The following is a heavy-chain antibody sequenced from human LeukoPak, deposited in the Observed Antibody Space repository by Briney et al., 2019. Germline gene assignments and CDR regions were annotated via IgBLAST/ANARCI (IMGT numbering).Heavy chain of an antibody. CDR1: GGSMNGGLYY. Sequence: SETLSLTCSVSGGSMNGGLYYWGWIRQSPGKGLEWIGSAFNSGSTSYNPSLKSRVTISVDTSKNEFSLKLSSVTAADTAVYYCARNATTVNHVYKYSDYWGQGTLVTVSS. CDR2: AFNSGST. D-gene: IGHD4-17*01. J-gene: IGHJ4*02. CDR3: ARNATTVNHVYKYSDY. V-gene: IGHV4-39*01.